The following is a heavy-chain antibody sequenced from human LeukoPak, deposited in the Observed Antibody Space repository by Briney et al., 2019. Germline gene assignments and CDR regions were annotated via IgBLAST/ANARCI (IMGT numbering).Heavy chain of an antibody. CDR2: IYYSGST. Sequence: SETLSLTCTVSGGSISNYYWSWIRQPPGKGLEWIGYIYYSGSTNYNPSLKSRVTISVDTSKNQFSMKLSSVTAADTAVYYCARDSYYYGYDYWGQGTLVTVSS. CDR1: GGSISNYY. CDR3: ARDSYYYGYDY. J-gene: IGHJ4*02. V-gene: IGHV4-59*01. D-gene: IGHD3-10*01.